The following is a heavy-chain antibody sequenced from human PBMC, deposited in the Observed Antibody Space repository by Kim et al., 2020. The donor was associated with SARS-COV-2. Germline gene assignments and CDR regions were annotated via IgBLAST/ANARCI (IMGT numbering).Heavy chain of an antibody. Sequence: SQKFQSRVTITMDTSASTAYMELSSLRSEDTAVYYCARDRNYYYYGMDVWGQGTTVTVSS. V-gene: IGHV1-3*01. CDR3: ARDRNYYYYGMDV. J-gene: IGHJ6*02.